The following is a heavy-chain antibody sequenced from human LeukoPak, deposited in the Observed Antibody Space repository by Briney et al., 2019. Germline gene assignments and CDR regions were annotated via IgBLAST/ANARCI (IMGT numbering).Heavy chain of an antibody. Sequence: GGSLRLSCAAAGFTFSNYAMTWVRQAPGRGLEWVSAIGSSSRSIYYADSVKGRFSVSRDNAKNSLYLQMNSLRAEDTAVYYCARETDEAFDLWGRGTLVTVSS. CDR3: ARETDEAFDL. CDR1: GFTFSNYA. CDR2: IGSSSRSI. V-gene: IGHV3-21*01. J-gene: IGHJ2*01.